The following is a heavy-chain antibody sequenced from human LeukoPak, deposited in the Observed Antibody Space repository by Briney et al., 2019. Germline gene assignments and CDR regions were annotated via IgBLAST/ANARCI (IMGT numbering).Heavy chain of an antibody. J-gene: IGHJ4*02. CDR3: AKEEWFGESAGY. CDR2: ISSSSSYI. D-gene: IGHD3-10*01. V-gene: IGHV3-21*01. Sequence: GGSLRLSCAASGVTFSSYGMNWVRQATGKGLEWVSSISSSSSYIYYADSVKGRFTISRDNSKNTLYLQMNSLRAEDTAVYYCAKEEWFGESAGYWGQGTLVTVSS. CDR1: GVTFSSYG.